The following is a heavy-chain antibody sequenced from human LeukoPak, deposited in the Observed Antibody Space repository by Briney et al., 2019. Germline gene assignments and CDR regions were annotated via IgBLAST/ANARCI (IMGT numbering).Heavy chain of an antibody. J-gene: IGHJ4*02. CDR1: GFTFSSSA. CDR2: IAHHGNNK. CDR3: AKDGSWSCTD. Sequence: GGSLRLSCGASGFTFSSSAMHWVRQGPGKGLEWVAYIAHHGNNKYYADSVKGRFTISRDNSKGSVYLQMNSLRADDTAVYYCAKDGSWSCTDWGQGTLVRVSS. V-gene: IGHV3-30*02. D-gene: IGHD2-8*02.